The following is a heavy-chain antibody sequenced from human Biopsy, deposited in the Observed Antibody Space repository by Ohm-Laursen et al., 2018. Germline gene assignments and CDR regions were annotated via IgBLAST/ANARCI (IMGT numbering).Heavy chain of an antibody. Sequence: SLRLSCSAPGFTFSTYWMTWVRQAPGKGLEWVANIKRDGSQSNHADSVKGRFTISRDNAKNSLYLQMNSLRVEDTAVYYCARWDYWGQGTLVTVSS. J-gene: IGHJ4*02. CDR3: ARWDY. V-gene: IGHV3-7*01. CDR1: GFTFSTYW. CDR2: IKRDGSQS.